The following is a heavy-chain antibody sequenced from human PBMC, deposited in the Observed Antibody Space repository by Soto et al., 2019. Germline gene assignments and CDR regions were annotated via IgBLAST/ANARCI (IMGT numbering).Heavy chain of an antibody. J-gene: IGHJ6*02. D-gene: IGHD3-10*01. V-gene: IGHV1-8*01. CDR1: GYTFTSYD. CDR2: MNPNSGNT. CDR3: ARSLVRGVITSYYYYGMDV. Sequence: ASVKVSCKASGYTFTSYDINLVRQATGQGLEWMGWMNPNSGNTGYAQKFQGRVTMTRNTSISTAYMELSSLRSEDTAVYYCARSLVRGVITSYYYYGMDVWGQGTTVTVS.